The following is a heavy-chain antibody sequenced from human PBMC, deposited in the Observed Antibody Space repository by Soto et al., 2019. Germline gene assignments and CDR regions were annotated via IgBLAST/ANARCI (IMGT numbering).Heavy chain of an antibody. CDR3: ARFIPPHH. CDR2: ISTSGSAV. CDR1: GVNFSAFE. Sequence: XGSLRLSCAASGVNFSAFEMNWVRQAPGKGLEWISYISTSGSAVDYADSVKGRFTVSRDNAKNSLYLQMSSLRAEDTAVYYCARFIPPHHWSQGSLVTVSS. V-gene: IGHV3-48*03. J-gene: IGHJ1*01.